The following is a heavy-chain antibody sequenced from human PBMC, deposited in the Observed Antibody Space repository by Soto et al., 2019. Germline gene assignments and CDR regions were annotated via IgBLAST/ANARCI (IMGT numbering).Heavy chain of an antibody. CDR2: ISWNSGSI. V-gene: IGHV3-9*01. D-gene: IGHD5-18*01. J-gene: IGHJ4*02. CDR3: AKAPRGYSYGHSFDY. CDR1: GFTFDDYA. Sequence: GGSLRLSCAASGFTFDDYAMHWVRQAPGKGLEWVSGISWNSGSIGYADSVKGRFTISRDNAENSLYLQMNSLRAEDTALYYCAKAPRGYSYGHSFDYWGQGTLVTVSS.